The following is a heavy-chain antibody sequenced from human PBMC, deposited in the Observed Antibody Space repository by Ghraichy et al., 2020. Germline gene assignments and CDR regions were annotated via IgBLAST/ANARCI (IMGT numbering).Heavy chain of an antibody. CDR1: GFTFSSYA. CDR3: TNPKGGTVSVAYYFDY. V-gene: IGHV3-23*01. CDR2: ISGSGGST. D-gene: IGHD4-17*01. J-gene: IGHJ4*02. Sequence: GGSLRLSCAASGFTFSSYAMSWVRQAPGKGLEWVSTISGSGGSTYYAESVKGRFTISRDNSKNTLYLQMNSLRAEDTAVYFCTNPKGGTVSVAYYFDYWGQGTLVTVSS.